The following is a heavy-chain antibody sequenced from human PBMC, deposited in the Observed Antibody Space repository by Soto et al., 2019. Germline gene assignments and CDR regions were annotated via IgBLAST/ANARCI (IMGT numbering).Heavy chain of an antibody. D-gene: IGHD2-21*01. CDR3: AIDIRFDIDS. Sequence: QVQLVQSGAEVQKPGASVKVSCKTSGYTFNDFGITWVRQAPGLGLEWLGCIYSKGGTTNFAPKLPGTVIMTPHPSTSTAYMELTSLSFDASAVYFCAIDIRFDIDSWGQGTLVTVS. J-gene: IGHJ4*02. CDR2: IYSKGGTT. CDR1: GYTFNDFG. V-gene: IGHV1-18*01.